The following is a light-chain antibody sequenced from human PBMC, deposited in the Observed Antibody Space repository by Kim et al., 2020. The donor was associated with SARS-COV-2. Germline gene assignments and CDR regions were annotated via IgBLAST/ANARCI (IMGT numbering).Light chain of an antibody. V-gene: IGKV3-15*01. CDR2: SAS. CDR1: QSVSVD. J-gene: IGKJ3*01. Sequence: VSPGERVTLSCRASQSVSVDVAWYQQRPGQPPRLLIYSASTRATDVPTRFSGSGSGTEFTLTINRLQSEDFVVYYCQQYNNWPRTFGPGTKVDIK. CDR3: QQYNNWPRT.